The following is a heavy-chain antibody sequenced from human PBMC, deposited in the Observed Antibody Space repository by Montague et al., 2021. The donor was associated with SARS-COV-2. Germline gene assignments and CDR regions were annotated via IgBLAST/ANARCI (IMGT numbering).Heavy chain of an antibody. CDR1: GGSFSDYY. V-gene: IGHV4-34*01. J-gene: IGHJ3*02. CDR3: ARGQVTVFGVLIMLPAAGPLDS. D-gene: IGHD3-3*01. Sequence: SETLSLTCAVYGGSFSDYYWTWIRQAPGKGLEWIVEVDHRGSSSYNPSLQSRLTISVDRSKNQFSLRLTSVTAADTAVYYCARGQVTVFGVLIMLPAAGPLDSWGLGTKVTVSS. CDR2: VDHRGSS.